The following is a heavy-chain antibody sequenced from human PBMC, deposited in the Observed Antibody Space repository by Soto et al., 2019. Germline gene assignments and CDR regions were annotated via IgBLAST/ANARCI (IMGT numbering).Heavy chain of an antibody. CDR3: AREFSIAVAGMGYAFDI. Sequence: SVKVSGKASGDTFSNYAISWVRQAPGQGLEWMGGIIPSFGTTNYAQKFQGRLTITADESTSTAYMELRSLRSEDTAVYYCAREFSIAVAGMGYAFDIWGQGTMVTVSS. CDR1: GDTFSNYA. D-gene: IGHD6-19*01. J-gene: IGHJ3*02. CDR2: IIPSFGTT. V-gene: IGHV1-69*13.